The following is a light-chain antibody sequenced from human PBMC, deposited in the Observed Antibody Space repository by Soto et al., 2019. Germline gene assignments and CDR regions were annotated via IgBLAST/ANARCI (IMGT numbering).Light chain of an antibody. V-gene: IGKV3-20*01. Sequence: EIVLTQSPCTLSLSPGERATLSCRASQSVSSSYLAWYQQKPGQAPRLVIHGASSRATGIPDRFSGSGSGTDFTLTISRLEPEDFAVYYCQQYGSSLSWTFGQGTKV. J-gene: IGKJ1*01. CDR3: QQYGSSLSWT. CDR1: QSVSSSY. CDR2: GAS.